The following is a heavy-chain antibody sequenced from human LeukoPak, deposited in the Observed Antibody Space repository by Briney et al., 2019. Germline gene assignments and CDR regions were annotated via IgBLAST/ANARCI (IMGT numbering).Heavy chain of an antibody. Sequence: ASVKVPCKASGYTFTSYYMHWVRQAPGQGLEWMGIINPSGGSTSYAQKFQGRVTMTRDTSTSTVYMELSSLRSEDTAVYYCASEGIVVVPAAAFDIWGQGTMVTVSS. CDR3: ASEGIVVVPAAAFDI. D-gene: IGHD2-2*01. CDR2: INPSGGST. J-gene: IGHJ3*02. CDR1: GYTFTSYY. V-gene: IGHV1-46*01.